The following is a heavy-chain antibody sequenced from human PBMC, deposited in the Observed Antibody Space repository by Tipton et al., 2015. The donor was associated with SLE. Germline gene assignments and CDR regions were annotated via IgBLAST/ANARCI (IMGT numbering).Heavy chain of an antibody. V-gene: IGHV1-2*06. Sequence: QSGPEVKKPGASVRVSCKASGYTFTDFYIHWVRQAPGQGPEWMGRINPNSGGTNYVQKFQGRVTMTRDTSISTVYMELSSLRSDDTAVYYCARVRISSWLDYWGQGTLVTVSS. D-gene: IGHD6-13*01. CDR1: GYTFTDFY. CDR3: ARVRISSWLDY. CDR2: INPNSGGT. J-gene: IGHJ4*02.